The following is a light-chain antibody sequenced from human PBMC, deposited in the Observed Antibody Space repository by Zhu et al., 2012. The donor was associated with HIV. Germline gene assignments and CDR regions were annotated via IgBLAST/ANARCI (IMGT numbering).Light chain of an antibody. J-gene: IGKJ3*01. CDR1: QNVNNDY. Sequence: EIVLTQSPGTLSLSPGERATLSCRASQNVNNDYLAWYQQKPGQAPRLLIYGASSRATGIPDFTLTISRLEPADFAVYYCQQYGSSPPGFTFGPWDPRWISN. CDR3: QQYGSSPPGFT. CDR2: GAS. V-gene: IGKV3-20*01.